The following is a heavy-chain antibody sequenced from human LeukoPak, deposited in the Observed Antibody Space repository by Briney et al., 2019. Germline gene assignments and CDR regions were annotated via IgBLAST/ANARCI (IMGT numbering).Heavy chain of an antibody. J-gene: IGHJ4*02. Sequence: GGSLRLCCAASGCSFSSCAMHWVRQAPGKGLEWGAFIRDDGSNRYYADSVKGGFTFSRDTSKNTLYLQMNRMRAEDTAVYYSAKGYCSGGNFYNFDYWGQGALVTVSS. CDR1: GCSFSSCA. CDR3: AKGYCSGGNFYNFDY. CDR2: IRDDGSNR. D-gene: IGHD2-15*01. V-gene: IGHV3-30*02.